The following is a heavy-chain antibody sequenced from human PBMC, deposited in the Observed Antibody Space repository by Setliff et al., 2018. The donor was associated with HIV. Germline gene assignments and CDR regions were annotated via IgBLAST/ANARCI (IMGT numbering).Heavy chain of an antibody. D-gene: IGHD2-8*01. CDR3: ASGSGYCKNGNCYIGVHKNPDKYYFDY. V-gene: IGHV1-18*01. CDR1: GYTFTTYG. Sequence: ASVKVSCKASGYTFTTYGISWVRQAPGHGLEWMGWISPYIGHTNYAQNFQGRVTMTIDTSTSTAYMELRSLRSDDTAVYYCASGSGYCKNGNCYIGVHKNPDKYYFDYWGQGTLVTVSS. J-gene: IGHJ4*02. CDR2: ISPYIGHT.